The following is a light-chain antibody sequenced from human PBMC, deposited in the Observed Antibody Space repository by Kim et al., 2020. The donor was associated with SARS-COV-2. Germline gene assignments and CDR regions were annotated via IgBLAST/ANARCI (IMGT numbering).Light chain of an antibody. CDR3: CSYTGRYSWV. J-gene: IGLJ2*01. CDR1: NSDVGGYNY. V-gene: IGLV2-11*03. Sequence: GQSATISCTGTNSDVGGYNYVSWYQQHPDKVPNLLIYDVTTRPSAVPARFSGSKSGNTASLTISGLQAEVERDYYCCSYTGRYSWVFGGGTQLTVL. CDR2: DVT.